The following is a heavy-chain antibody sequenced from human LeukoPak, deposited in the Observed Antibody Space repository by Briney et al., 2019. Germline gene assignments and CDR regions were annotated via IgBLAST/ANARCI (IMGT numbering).Heavy chain of an antibody. CDR2: ISAYNGNT. CDR3: AVRYSGYDSTFDY. Sequence: ASVKVSCKASGYTFTGYYMHWLRQAPGQGLEWMGWISAYNGNTNYAQKLQGRVTMTTDTSTSTAYMELRSLRSDDTAVYYCAVRYSGYDSTFDYWGQGTLVTVSS. D-gene: IGHD5-12*01. V-gene: IGHV1-18*04. CDR1: GYTFTGYY. J-gene: IGHJ4*02.